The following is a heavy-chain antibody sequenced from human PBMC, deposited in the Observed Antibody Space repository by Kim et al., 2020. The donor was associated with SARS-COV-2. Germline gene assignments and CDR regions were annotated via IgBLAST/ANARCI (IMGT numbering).Heavy chain of an antibody. V-gene: IGHV3-48*02. CDR2: INSASNKI. D-gene: IGHD1-7*01. J-gene: IGHJ4*01. CDR3: AKGTVLRGTTSHFDY. Sequence: GGSLRLSCAASGFTFSNFNMNWVRQTPGKGLEWVSFINSASNKIYYADSVKGRFTISRDNAQDSLYLQMNSLRDEDTAVYYCAKGTVLRGTTSHFDYWGHGTLVTVSS. CDR1: GFTFSNFN.